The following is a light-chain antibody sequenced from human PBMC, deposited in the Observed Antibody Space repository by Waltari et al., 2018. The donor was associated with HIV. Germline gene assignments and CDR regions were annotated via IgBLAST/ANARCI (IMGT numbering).Light chain of an antibody. V-gene: IGLV1-47*01. J-gene: IGLJ2*01. CDR2: RND. CDR3: ATWDDSLSAYVV. Sequence: QSVLTQPPSASGTPGQRVTIPCSGSSSNIGSNYVYWYQQLPGTAPKLLIYRNDQRPSGVPVRFSGSKSGTSASLAISGLRSEDEADYYCATWDDSLSAYVVFGGGTKLTVL. CDR1: SSNIGSNY.